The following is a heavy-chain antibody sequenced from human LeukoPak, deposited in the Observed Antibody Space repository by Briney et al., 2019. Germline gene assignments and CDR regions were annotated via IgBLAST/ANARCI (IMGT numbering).Heavy chain of an antibody. J-gene: IGHJ3*02. CDR2: ISGSGGST. V-gene: IGHV3-23*01. D-gene: IGHD4-17*01. CDR3: AKDLHPLHDYGDPNDAFDI. CDR1: GFTFNSYA. Sequence: PGGSLRLSCAASGFTFNSYAMSWVRLAPGKGLEWVSAISGSGGSTYYADSVKGRFTISRDNSKNTLYLQVNSLRAEDTAVYYCAKDLHPLHDYGDPNDAFDIWGQGTMVTVSS.